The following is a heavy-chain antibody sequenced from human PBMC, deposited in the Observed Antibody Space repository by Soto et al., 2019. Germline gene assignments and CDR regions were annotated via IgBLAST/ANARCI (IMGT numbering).Heavy chain of an antibody. V-gene: IGHV1-18*01. CDR3: AREYGDYPAYYYYGMDV. CDR1: GYTFTSYG. D-gene: IGHD4-17*01. J-gene: IGHJ6*02. CDR2: ISAYNGNT. Sequence: ASVKVSCKASGYTFTSYGISWVRQAPGQGLEWMGWISAYNGNTNYAQKPQGRVTMTTDTSTSTAYMELRSLRSDDTAVYYCAREYGDYPAYYYYGMDVWGQGTTVTVSS.